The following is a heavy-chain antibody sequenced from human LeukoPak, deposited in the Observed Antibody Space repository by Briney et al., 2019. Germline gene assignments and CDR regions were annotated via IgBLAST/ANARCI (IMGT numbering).Heavy chain of an antibody. D-gene: IGHD3-10*01. V-gene: IGHV3-9*03. Sequence: PGGSLRLSCAASGFTFDDYAMHWVRQASGKGLEWVSGISWNSGSIGYADSVKGRFTISRDNAKNSLYLQMNSLRAEDMALYYCAKGASEILWFGELSRWGQGTLVTVSS. CDR1: GFTFDDYA. J-gene: IGHJ4*02. CDR2: ISWNSGSI. CDR3: AKGASEILWFGELSR.